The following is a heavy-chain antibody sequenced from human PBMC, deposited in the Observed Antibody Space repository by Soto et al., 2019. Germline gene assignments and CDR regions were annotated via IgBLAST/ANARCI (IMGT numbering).Heavy chain of an antibody. V-gene: IGHV3-21*01. D-gene: IGHD3-9*01. CDR2: ISSSGIYM. CDR1: GFSFSDSD. Sequence: GGSLRLSCAVSGFSFSDSDMTWVRQGPGKGLEWVSSISSSGIYMFYAESFKGRFTISRDNAGNSLYLQMNSLRVDDTSIYYCARKHTSDATGYDYFDNWGQGTLGTVS. CDR3: ARKHTSDATGYDYFDN. J-gene: IGHJ4*02.